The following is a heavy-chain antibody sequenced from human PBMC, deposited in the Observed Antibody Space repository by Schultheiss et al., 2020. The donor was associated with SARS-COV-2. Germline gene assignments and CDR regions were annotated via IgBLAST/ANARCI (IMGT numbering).Heavy chain of an antibody. Sequence: SETLSLTCTVSGGSISSYYWSWIRQPPGKGLEWIGYIYYSGSTNYNPSLKSRVTISVDTSKNQFSLKLSSVTAEDTAVYYCARVRDRDGVDYWGQGTLVTVSS. V-gene: IGHV4-59*12. D-gene: IGHD5-24*01. CDR2: IYYSGST. CDR3: ARVRDRDGVDY. CDR1: GGSISSYY. J-gene: IGHJ4*02.